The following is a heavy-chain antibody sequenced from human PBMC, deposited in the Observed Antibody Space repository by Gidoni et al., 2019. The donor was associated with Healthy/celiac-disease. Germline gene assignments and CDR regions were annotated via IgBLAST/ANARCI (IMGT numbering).Heavy chain of an antibody. CDR1: GFTFGDYA. J-gene: IGHJ6*03. Sequence: EVQLVESGGGLVQPGRSLRLSCTASGFTFGDYAMSWFRQAPGKGLEWVGFVRSKAYGGTTEYAASVKGRVTISRDDSKSIAYLQMNSLKTEDTAVYYCTRYKVYYDYYMDVWGKGTTVTVSS. D-gene: IGHD1-20*01. V-gene: IGHV3-49*03. CDR3: TRYKVYYDYYMDV. CDR2: VRSKAYGGTT.